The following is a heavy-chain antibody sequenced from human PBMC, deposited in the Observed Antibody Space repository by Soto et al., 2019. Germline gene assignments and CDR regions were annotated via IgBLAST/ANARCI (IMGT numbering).Heavy chain of an antibody. Sequence: QVQLVESGGGVVQPGRSLRLSCAASGFTFSSYAMHWVRQAPGKGLEWVAVISYDGSNKYYADSVKGRFTISRDNSKNTLYLQMNSMRAEDTAVFYCARDYRPFSILYDFDIWGRGTMVTVSS. CDR1: GFTFSSYA. J-gene: IGHJ3*02. D-gene: IGHD2-15*01. CDR2: ISYDGSNK. V-gene: IGHV3-30-3*01. CDR3: ARDYRPFSILYDFDI.